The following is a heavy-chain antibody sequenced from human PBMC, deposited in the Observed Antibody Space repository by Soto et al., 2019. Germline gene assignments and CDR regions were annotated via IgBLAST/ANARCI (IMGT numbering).Heavy chain of an antibody. V-gene: IGHV3-23*01. D-gene: IGHD1-1*01. Sequence: EVQVWESGGDLVQPGGSLRLSCTASEFTFPMSWLRQAPGPGLEWVATITESGDRTHYADSVKGRFTISRDNSKNTVFLQMTSLRAVDTAIYFCTTWKGAHFDYWGQGIQVTVSP. CDR2: ITESGDRT. J-gene: IGHJ4*02. CDR1: EFTFP. CDR3: TTWKGAHFDY.